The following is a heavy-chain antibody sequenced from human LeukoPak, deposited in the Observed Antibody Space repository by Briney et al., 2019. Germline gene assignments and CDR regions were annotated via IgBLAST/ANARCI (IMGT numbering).Heavy chain of an antibody. V-gene: IGHV3-43*02. CDR3: AKSLRDFWSGYYSNYYYYGMDV. J-gene: IGHJ6*02. CDR2: ISGDGGST. CDR1: GFTFDDYA. D-gene: IGHD3-3*01. Sequence: GGSLRLSCAASGFTFDDYAMHWVRQAPRKGLEWVSLISGDGGSTYYADSVKGRFAISRDNSKNSLYPQMNSLRTEDTALYYCAKSLRDFWSGYYSNYYYYGMDVWGQGTTVTVSS.